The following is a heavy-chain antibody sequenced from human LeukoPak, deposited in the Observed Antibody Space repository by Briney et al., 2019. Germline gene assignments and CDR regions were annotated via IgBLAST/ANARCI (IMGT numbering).Heavy chain of an antibody. V-gene: IGHV3-7*03. CDR3: ASYGSGIGY. Sequence: PGGSLRLSCAASGFTFSTYWMSWVRQAPGKGLEWVANIKEDGSEKYYGDSVKGRFTISRDNAKDSLYLQMNSLRAEDTAVYYCASYGSGIGYWGQGTLVTVSS. J-gene: IGHJ4*02. D-gene: IGHD3-10*01. CDR1: GFTFSTYW. CDR2: IKEDGSEK.